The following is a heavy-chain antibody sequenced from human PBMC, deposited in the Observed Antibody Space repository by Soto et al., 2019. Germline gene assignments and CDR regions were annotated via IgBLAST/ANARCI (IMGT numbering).Heavy chain of an antibody. CDR2: IYYSGTP. V-gene: IGHV4-31*03. CDR3: ARDEGYYAMDV. J-gene: IGHJ6*02. CDR1: GVSISSGAYY. Sequence: PSETLSLTCTVSGVSISSGAYYWSWIRQHPGKGLEWIGYIYYSGTPYYNPPLESRVIISLDTSKNQFSLKLSSVTAADTAVYYCARDEGYYAMDVWGQGTTVTVSS.